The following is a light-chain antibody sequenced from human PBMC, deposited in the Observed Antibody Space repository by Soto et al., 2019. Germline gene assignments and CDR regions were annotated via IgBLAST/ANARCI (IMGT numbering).Light chain of an antibody. J-gene: IGLJ1*01. CDR1: SSDVGGYNY. CDR2: DVS. V-gene: IGLV2-14*01. Sequence: QSLLTQPSSVSGSPGQSITISCPRASSDVGGYNYVSWYQQHPGKAPKLMIYDVSNRPSGVSNRFSGSKSGNTASLTISGLQAEDEADYYCSSYTSSSTQVFGTGTKVTVL. CDR3: SSYTSSSTQV.